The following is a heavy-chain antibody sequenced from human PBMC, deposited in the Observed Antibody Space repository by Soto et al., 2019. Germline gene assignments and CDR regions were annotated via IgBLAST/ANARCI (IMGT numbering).Heavy chain of an antibody. CDR3: ARGPCASDYYFDY. Sequence: QVQLQESGPGLVKPSETLSLTCSVSGGSVSSYWWSWIRQPPGKGLEWIGYIYYTGSTNYSPSLKGRVTISLDASKSQFSLKLTSVTAADTAVYYCARGPCASDYYFDYWGPGTLVTVSS. J-gene: IGHJ4*02. V-gene: IGHV4-59*02. D-gene: IGHD3-10*01. CDR1: GGSVSSYW. CDR2: IYYTGST.